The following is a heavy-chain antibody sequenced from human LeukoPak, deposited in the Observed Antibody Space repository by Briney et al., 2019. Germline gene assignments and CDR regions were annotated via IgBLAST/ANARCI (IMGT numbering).Heavy chain of an antibody. CDR3: ARDDTAMAIYYYYYMDV. D-gene: IGHD5-18*01. J-gene: IGHJ6*03. CDR2: ISGNNNYI. Sequence: GGSLRLSCAASGFTFSSYSMNWVRQAPGKGLEWVSSISGNNNYIYYADSVKGRFTISRDNAKNSLYLQMNSLRAEDTAVYYCARDDTAMAIYYYYYMDVWGKGTTVTVSS. CDR1: GFTFSSYS. V-gene: IGHV3-21*01.